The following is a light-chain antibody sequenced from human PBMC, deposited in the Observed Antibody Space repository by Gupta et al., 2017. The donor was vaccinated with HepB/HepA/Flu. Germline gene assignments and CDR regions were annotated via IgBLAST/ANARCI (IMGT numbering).Light chain of an antibody. Sequence: DIQMTQSPSSLSASVGDRVTITCRASHSISIYLNWYQQKPGKAPKVLIYASSSLHSGVPSRFSGSGSGTDFTLTITRLQPEDFANYYCQQSHSTPIAFGQGTRLDIK. CDR2: ASS. J-gene: IGKJ5*01. V-gene: IGKV1-39*01. CDR1: HSISIY. CDR3: QQSHSTPIA.